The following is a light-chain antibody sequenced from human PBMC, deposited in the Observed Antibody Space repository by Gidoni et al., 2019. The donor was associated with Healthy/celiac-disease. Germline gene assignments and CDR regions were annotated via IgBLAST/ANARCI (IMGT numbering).Light chain of an antibody. CDR1: QSVSSN. CDR2: GAS. CDR3: QQYNNWPLFLT. Sequence: EIVMTQSPATLSVPPGERATLSCRASQSVSSNLAWYQQKPGQAPRLLIYGASTRATGIPARFSGSGSGTEFTLTISSLQSEDFAVYYCQQYNNWPLFLTFXGXTKVEIK. J-gene: IGKJ4*01. V-gene: IGKV3-15*01.